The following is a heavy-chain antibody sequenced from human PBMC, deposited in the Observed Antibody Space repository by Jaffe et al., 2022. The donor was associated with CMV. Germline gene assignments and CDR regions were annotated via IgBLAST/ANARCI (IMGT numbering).Heavy chain of an antibody. Sequence: QVQLQQSGAEVKKPGASVKISCKAVGYRSTAYYIYWVRQAPGRGLEWMGIVNLRGTTRPTSALEFRGRLALTTDTSTDTVYMELSNLRPDDTATYYCAGGAADFLDYWGQGTPVAVSS. CDR1: GYRSTAYY. D-gene: IGHD3-16*01. CDR3: AGGAADFLDY. V-gene: IGHV1-46*01. J-gene: IGHJ4*02. CDR2: VNLRGTTRP.